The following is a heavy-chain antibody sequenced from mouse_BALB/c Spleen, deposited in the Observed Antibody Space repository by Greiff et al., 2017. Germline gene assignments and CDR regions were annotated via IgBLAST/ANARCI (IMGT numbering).Heavy chain of an antibody. J-gene: IGHJ4*01. CDR2: IDPANGNT. Sequence: EVQLVESGAELVKPGASVKLSCTASGFNIKDTYMHWVKQRPEQGLEWIGRIDPANGNTKYDPKFQGKATITADTSSNTAYLQLSSLTSEDTAVYYCARRGDYAMDYWGQGTSVTVSS. CDR3: ARRGDYAMDY. V-gene: IGHV14-3*02. CDR1: GFNIKDTY.